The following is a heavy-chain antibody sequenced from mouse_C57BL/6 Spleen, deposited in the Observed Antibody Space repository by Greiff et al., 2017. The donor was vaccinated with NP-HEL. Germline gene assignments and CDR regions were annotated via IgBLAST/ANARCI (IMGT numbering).Heavy chain of an antibody. V-gene: IGHV1-82*01. CDR2: IYPGDGDT. CDR1: GYAFSSSW. Sequence: QVQLKESGPELVKPGASVKISCKASGYAFSSSWMNWVKQRPGKGLEWIGRIYPGDGDTNYNGKFKGKATLTADKSSSTAYMQLSSLTSEDSAVYFCARETAQATPEGYWGQGTTLTVSS. J-gene: IGHJ2*01. CDR3: ARETAQATPEGY. D-gene: IGHD3-2*02.